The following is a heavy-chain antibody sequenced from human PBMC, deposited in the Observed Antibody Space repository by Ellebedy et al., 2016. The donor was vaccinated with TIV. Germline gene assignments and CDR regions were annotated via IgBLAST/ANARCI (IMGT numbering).Heavy chain of an antibody. V-gene: IGHV1-18*01. Sequence: AASVKVSCKASGYTFTSYGISWARQAPGQGLEWMGWISAYYGDTNYAQKLQGRVTLTTDTSTTTAYMELRSLRSDDPAVYYCVSEREPSTGFVTFSYWGQGTLVTVSS. CDR2: ISAYYGDT. J-gene: IGHJ4*02. CDR3: VSEREPSTGFVTFSY. D-gene: IGHD2/OR15-2a*01. CDR1: GYTFTSYG.